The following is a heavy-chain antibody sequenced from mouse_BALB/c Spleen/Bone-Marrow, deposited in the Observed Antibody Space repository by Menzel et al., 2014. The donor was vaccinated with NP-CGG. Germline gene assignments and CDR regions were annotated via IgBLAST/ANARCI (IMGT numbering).Heavy chain of an antibody. D-gene: IGHD2-14*01. Sequence: QVQLQQSGPDLVRPGVSVKISCKGSGYTFTYYAMHWVKQSHAKSLEWIGVISTYNGNANYNQKFKGKATMTVDKSSSTAYMELARLTSEDSAIYYCAREVRAPWYAMDYWGQGTSVTVSS. CDR2: ISTYNGNA. CDR1: GYTFTYYA. CDR3: AREVRAPWYAMDY. V-gene: IGHV1-67*01. J-gene: IGHJ4*01.